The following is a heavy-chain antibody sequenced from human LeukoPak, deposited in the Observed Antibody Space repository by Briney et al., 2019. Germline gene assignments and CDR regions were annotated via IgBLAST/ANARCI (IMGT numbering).Heavy chain of an antibody. Sequence: PGGSLRLSCAASGLTVSSNYMSWVRQAPGKGLEWVSVIYSGGSTYYADSVKGRFTISRDNSKNTLYLQMNSLRAEDTAVYYCARAPLGYCSSTSCTPGWFDPWGQGTLVTVSS. D-gene: IGHD2-2*01. J-gene: IGHJ5*02. CDR2: IYSGGST. CDR3: ARAPLGYCSSTSCTPGWFDP. V-gene: IGHV3-66*02. CDR1: GLTVSSNY.